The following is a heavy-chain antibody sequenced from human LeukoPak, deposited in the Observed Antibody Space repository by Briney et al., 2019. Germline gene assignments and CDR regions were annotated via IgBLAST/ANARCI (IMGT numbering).Heavy chain of an antibody. Sequence: SETLSLTCTVSGGSINSYYWSWIRQPPGKGLEWIGYIHYSGRTNSNPSLKSRVTISVDTSKNQFSLKLNSVTAADTAVYYCAKDAGGWLRPSLATSYYYYYYMDVWGKGTTVTISS. CDR1: GGSINSYY. V-gene: IGHV4-59*01. CDR3: AKDAGGWLRPSLATSYYYYYYMDV. D-gene: IGHD5-12*01. J-gene: IGHJ6*03. CDR2: IHYSGRT.